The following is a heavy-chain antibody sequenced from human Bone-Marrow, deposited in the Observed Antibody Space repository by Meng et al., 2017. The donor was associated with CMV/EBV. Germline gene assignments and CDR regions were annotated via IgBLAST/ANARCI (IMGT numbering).Heavy chain of an antibody. CDR3: ARGERGRRRSLGYCSSTSCAGPIYYYGMDV. V-gene: IGHV4-59*01. Sequence: GSLRLSCTVSGGSISSYYWSWIRQPPGKGLEWIGYIYYSGSTNYNPSLKSRVTISVDTSKNQFSLKLSSVTAADTAVYYCARGERGRRRSLGYCSSTSCAGPIYYYGMDVWGQGTTVTVSS. J-gene: IGHJ6*02. CDR1: GGSISSYY. CDR2: IYYSGST. D-gene: IGHD2-2*01.